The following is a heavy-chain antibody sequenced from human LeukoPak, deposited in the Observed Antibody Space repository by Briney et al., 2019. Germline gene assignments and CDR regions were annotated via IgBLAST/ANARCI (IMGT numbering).Heavy chain of an antibody. Sequence: PSEALSLTCTVSGGSISSSSYYWGWIRLPPGKGLEWIGSISYRGNTYYNPSLKSRITISVDTPKNQFSLKLSSVTAADTAVYYCARVGFYYDSSAYFIDYWGQGTLVTVSS. CDR2: ISYRGNT. CDR1: GGSISSSSYY. D-gene: IGHD3-22*01. V-gene: IGHV4-39*01. CDR3: ARVGFYYDSSAYFIDY. J-gene: IGHJ4*02.